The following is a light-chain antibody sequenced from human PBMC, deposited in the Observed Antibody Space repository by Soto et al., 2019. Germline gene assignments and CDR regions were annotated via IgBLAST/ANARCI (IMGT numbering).Light chain of an antibody. Sequence: DIQMTQSPSSLSASVGDRVTITCRASQSIHTYLNWYQQRPGEAPKVLIYAASTLQDGIPSRFSGSGSGTDFTLTIRGLQPEDSATYYCQQGYSTITFGQGTRLEIK. CDR1: QSIHTY. CDR3: QQGYSTIT. J-gene: IGKJ5*01. CDR2: AAS. V-gene: IGKV1-39*01.